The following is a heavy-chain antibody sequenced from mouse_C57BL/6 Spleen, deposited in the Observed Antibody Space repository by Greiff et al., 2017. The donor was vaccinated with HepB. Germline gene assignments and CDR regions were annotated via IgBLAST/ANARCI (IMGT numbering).Heavy chain of an antibody. V-gene: IGHV5-4*03. CDR2: ISDGGSYT. Sequence: EVKLQESGGGLVKPGGSLKLSCAASGFTFSSYAMSWVRQTPEKRLEWVATISDGGSYTYYPDNVKGRFTISRDNAKNNLYLQMSHLKSEDTAMYYCARGGVGDYDEGNFDYWGQGTTLTVSS. J-gene: IGHJ2*01. D-gene: IGHD2-4*01. CDR1: GFTFSSYA. CDR3: ARGGVGDYDEGNFDY.